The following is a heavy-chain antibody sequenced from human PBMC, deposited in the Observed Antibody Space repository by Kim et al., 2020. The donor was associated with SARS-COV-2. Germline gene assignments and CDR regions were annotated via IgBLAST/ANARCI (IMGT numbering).Heavy chain of an antibody. Sequence: GGSLRLSCAASGFTFSSYSMNWVRQAPGKGLEWVSSISSSSSYIYYADSVKGRFTISRDNAKNSLYLQMNSLRAEDTAVYYCAKVVPTAKRATRPFEWQPIYYYGMDVWGQGTTVTVSS. CDR2: ISSSSSYI. CDR1: GFTFSSYS. D-gene: IGHD3-3*01. J-gene: IGHJ6*02. V-gene: IGHV3-21*01. CDR3: AKVVPTAKRATRPFEWQPIYYYGMDV.